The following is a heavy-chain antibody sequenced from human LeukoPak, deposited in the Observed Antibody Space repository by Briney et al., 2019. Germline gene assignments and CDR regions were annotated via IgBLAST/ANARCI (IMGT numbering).Heavy chain of an antibody. D-gene: IGHD6-13*01. J-gene: IGHJ4*02. CDR3: ARDVRGYSSSWWSFDC. Sequence: GGSLRLSCAASGFTFSSYGMHWVRQAPGKGLEWVAFIRYDGSNKYYADSVKGRFTISRDNSKNTLYLQMNSLRAEDTAVYYCARDVRGYSSSWWSFDCWGQGTLVTVSS. CDR2: IRYDGSNK. CDR1: GFTFSSYG. V-gene: IGHV3-30*02.